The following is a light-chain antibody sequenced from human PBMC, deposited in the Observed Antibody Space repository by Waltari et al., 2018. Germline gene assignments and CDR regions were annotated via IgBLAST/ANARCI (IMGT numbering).Light chain of an antibody. CDR1: QSLVHSDGNTH. V-gene: IGKV2-30*02. CDR3: MQGTHWPYT. CDR2: RVS. J-gene: IGKJ2*01. Sequence: DVVMTQSPLSLSVTLGQAASISCKASQSLVHSDGNTHLNWFHQRPGQSPRRLIYRVSNRDSGVPDRFSGSGSGTDFTLKINKVEAEDVGIYYCMQGTHWPYTFGQATKLDIK.